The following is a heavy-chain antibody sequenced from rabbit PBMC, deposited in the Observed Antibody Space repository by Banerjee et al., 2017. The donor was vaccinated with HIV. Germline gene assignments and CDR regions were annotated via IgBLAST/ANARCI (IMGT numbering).Heavy chain of an antibody. CDR1: GFDFSSYG. CDR3: VRGPYYTYGYAGYAYATLNL. CDR2: IDPVFGST. D-gene: IGHD6-1*01. V-gene: IGHV1S47*01. Sequence: QEQLVESGGGLVQPGGSLKLSCKASGFDFSSYGVSWVRQAPGKGLEWIGYIDPVFGSTYSASWVNGRFTISSHNAQNTLYLQLNSLTAADTATYFCVRGPYYTYGYAGYAYATLNLWGPGTLVNVS. J-gene: IGHJ4*01.